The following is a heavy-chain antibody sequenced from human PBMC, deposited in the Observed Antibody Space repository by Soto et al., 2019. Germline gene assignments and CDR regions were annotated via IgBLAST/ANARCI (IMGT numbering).Heavy chain of an antibody. J-gene: IGHJ4*02. D-gene: IGHD2-2*03. V-gene: IGHV4-59*01. CDR3: AREGNLGRWIQPLDS. Sequence: SETLSLTCTVSGDSISSCSWSWIRQPPGKGLEWIGNIHYNGNTKYSPSLKSRVTMSVDTSKNHFSLKLISVTTADTAVYFCAREGNLGRWIQPLDSWGQGTLVT. CDR1: GDSISSCS. CDR2: IHYNGNT.